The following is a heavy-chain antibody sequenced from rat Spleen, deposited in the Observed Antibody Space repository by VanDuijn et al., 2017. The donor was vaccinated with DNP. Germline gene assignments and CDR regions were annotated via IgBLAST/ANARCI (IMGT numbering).Heavy chain of an antibody. Sequence: VQLVESGGGLVQPGRSLKLSCAASGFIFSDYNMAWVRQPPGKGLEWIGAMWSGGSTHYNSALKSRLSISRDTSKSQVLLKMNSLQTEDTAMYFCARFYVYYGLSYAMDAWGQGTSVTVSS. V-gene: IGHV2-15*01. CDR3: ARFYVYYGLSYAMDA. CDR2: MWSGGST. D-gene: IGHD1-6*01. J-gene: IGHJ4*01. CDR1: GFIFSDYN.